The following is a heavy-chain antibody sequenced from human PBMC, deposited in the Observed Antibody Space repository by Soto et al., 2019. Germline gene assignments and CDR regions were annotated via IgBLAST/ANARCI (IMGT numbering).Heavy chain of an antibody. Sequence: QVQLQESGPGLVKPSQTLSLTCTVSGGSISSGDYYWSWIRQPPGKGLEWIGYIYYSGSTYYNPSLKSRVTISVDTSKNPFSLKLSSVTAADTAVYYCARGRYDYVWGIYRFDYWGQGTLVTVSS. V-gene: IGHV4-30-4*01. D-gene: IGHD3-16*02. CDR2: IYYSGST. CDR3: ARGRYDYVWGIYRFDY. CDR1: GGSISSGDYY. J-gene: IGHJ4*02.